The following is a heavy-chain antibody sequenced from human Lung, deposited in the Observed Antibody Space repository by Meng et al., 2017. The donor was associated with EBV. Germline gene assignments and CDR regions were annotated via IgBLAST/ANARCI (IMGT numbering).Heavy chain of an antibody. J-gene: IGHJ4*02. Sequence: QGQLRQWGAGLLKPSATLSLTCAVYGGSFNTYYLIWIRQPPGQGLEWIGEINHRGRTKYNPSLKSRVTISVDASKNQFSLNLTSVTAADTAVYYCARGVLLPDYWGQGTLVTVSS. CDR2: INHRGRT. V-gene: IGHV4-34*01. D-gene: IGHD2-15*01. CDR1: GGSFNTYY. CDR3: ARGVLLPDY.